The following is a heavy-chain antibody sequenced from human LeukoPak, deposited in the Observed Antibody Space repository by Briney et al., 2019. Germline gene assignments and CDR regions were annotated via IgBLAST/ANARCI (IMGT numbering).Heavy chain of an antibody. Sequence: GGSLRLSCVASGFTLSSYSMSWVRQAPGKGLEWVSAISGSGGSTYYADSVKGRFTISRDNSKNTLYLQMNSLRAEDTAVYYCAKVSYHYYGSGSYVLDYWGQGTLVTVSS. CDR1: GFTLSSYS. CDR3: AKVSYHYYGSGSYVLDY. D-gene: IGHD3-10*01. J-gene: IGHJ4*02. CDR2: ISGSGGST. V-gene: IGHV3-23*01.